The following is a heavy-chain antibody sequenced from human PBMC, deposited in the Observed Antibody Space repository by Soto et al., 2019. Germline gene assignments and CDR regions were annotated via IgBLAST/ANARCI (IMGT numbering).Heavy chain of an antibody. CDR1: GASMTSSIYY. V-gene: IGHV4-39*01. J-gene: IGHJ5*02. D-gene: IGHD3-22*01. CDR3: GRQSYFDGAGYYLGWFDP. Sequence: SETLSLTCSVSGASMTSSIYYWAWIRQAPGKGLEWIGSLNYGGTTYHSPSLEGRVTMSVDTSKKEFSLNVISVTAADTAIYYCGRQSYFDGAGYYLGWFDPWGQGTLVNVSS. CDR2: LNYGGTT.